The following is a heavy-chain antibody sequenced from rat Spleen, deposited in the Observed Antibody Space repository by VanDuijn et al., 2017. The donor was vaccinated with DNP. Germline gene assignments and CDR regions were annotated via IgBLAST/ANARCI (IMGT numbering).Heavy chain of an antibody. V-gene: IGHV5S10*01. CDR3: ARGGRSYFDY. CDR1: GFTFSNYG. J-gene: IGHJ2*01. Sequence: EVQLVESGGGLVQPGNSLKLSCAASGFTFSNYGMAWVRQAPTKGLEWVATILHDGSRTYFRDSVKGRFTISRDNAKSTLYLQMNSLRSEDTATYYCARGGRSYFDYWGQGVMVTVSS. D-gene: IGHD1-11*01. CDR2: ILHDGSRT.